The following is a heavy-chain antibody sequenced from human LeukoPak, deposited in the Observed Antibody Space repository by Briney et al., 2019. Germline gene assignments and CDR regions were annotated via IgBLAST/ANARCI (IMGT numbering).Heavy chain of an antibody. CDR2: IDKTTYPT. Sequence: PGRPLRLSCAASEFIFSDYAMGWVRQAPGKWLEWVSTIDKTTYPTFYADSVKGRLTISRDNSKNTVYLQMNSLRTEDTAVYFCAKFEGATIPGWFNDYWGQGILVTVSS. D-gene: IGHD6-19*01. CDR1: EFIFSDYA. J-gene: IGHJ4*02. CDR3: AKFEGATIPGWFNDY. V-gene: IGHV3-23*05.